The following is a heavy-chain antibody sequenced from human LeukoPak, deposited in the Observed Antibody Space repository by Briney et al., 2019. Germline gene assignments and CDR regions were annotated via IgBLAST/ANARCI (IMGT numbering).Heavy chain of an antibody. V-gene: IGHV4-59*01. D-gene: IGHD2-2*01. J-gene: IGHJ6*02. CDR2: IYYSGST. Sequence: PSETLSLTCTVSGGSISSYYWSWIRQPPGKGLEWIGYIYYSGSTNYHPSLKSRVTISVDTSKNQFSLKLSSVTAADTAVYYCARVSYYEWVVPAAIYLDRYYYYGMDVWGQGTTVTVSS. CDR1: GGSISSYY. CDR3: ARVSYYEWVVPAAIYLDRYYYYGMDV.